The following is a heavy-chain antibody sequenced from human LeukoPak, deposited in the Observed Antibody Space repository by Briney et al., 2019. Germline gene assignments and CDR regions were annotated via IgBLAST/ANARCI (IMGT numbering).Heavy chain of an antibody. Sequence: PGGSLRLSCAASGFTFSSYWMHWVRQAPGKGLVWVSRINTDGSSTAYADSVKGRFTISRDNAKNTLYLQMNSLRAEDTAVYYCARSPAGRYYFDYWGQGTLVTVPS. CDR1: GFTFSSYW. CDR3: ARSPAGRYYFDY. CDR2: INTDGSST. V-gene: IGHV3-74*01. J-gene: IGHJ4*02. D-gene: IGHD2-2*01.